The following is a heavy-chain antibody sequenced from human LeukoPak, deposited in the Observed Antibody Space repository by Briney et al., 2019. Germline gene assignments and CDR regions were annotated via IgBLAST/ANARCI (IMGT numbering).Heavy chain of an antibody. V-gene: IGHV4-59*08. CDR3: ARGDDYYYYGMDV. Sequence: SETLSLTCTVSGGSISSYYWSWIRQPPGKGLEWIGYIYYSGSTDYNPSLKSRVTISVDTSKNQFSLKLSSVTAADTAVYYCARGDDYYYYGMDVWGQGTTVTVSS. CDR2: IYYSGST. CDR1: GGSISSYY. D-gene: IGHD3-10*01. J-gene: IGHJ6*02.